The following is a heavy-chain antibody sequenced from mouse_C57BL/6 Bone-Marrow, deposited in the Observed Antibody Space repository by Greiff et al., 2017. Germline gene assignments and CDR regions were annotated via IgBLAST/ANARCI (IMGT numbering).Heavy chain of an antibody. CDR3: TRVDYDVGYAMDY. CDR1: GFTFSSYA. Sequence: EVKLVESGEGLVKPGGSLKLSCAASGFTFSSYAMSWVRQTPEKRLEWVAYISSGGDYIYYADTVKGRFTISRDNARNTLYLQMSSLKSEDTAMYYCTRVDYDVGYAMDYWGQGTSVTVSS. D-gene: IGHD2-4*01. J-gene: IGHJ4*01. V-gene: IGHV5-9-1*02. CDR2: ISSGGDYI.